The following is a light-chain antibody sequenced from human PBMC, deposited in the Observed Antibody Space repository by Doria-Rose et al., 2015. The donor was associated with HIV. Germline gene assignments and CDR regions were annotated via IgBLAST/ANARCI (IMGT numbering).Light chain of an antibody. J-gene: IGKJ3*01. V-gene: IGKV4-1*01. CDR3: QQYYDTPS. Sequence: EIVMTQSPESLGMSLGERATLNCKSNQSLLYTSKNYLAWYQQKPGQPPKWLIYWASTRQSGVPARFSGSGSGTDFTLTISSLEAEDVAVYYCQQYYDTPSCGPGTTVDIK. CDR2: WAS. CDR1: QSLLYTSKNY.